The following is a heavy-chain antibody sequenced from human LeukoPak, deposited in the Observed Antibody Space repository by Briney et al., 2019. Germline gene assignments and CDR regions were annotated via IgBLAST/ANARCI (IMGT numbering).Heavy chain of an antibody. Sequence: GASVKVSCKASGYTFTSYYMHWVRQAPGQGLEWMGIINPNSGGTNYAQKFQGRVTMTRDTSISTAYMELSRLRSDDTAVYYCARGLTVTTVLDYWGQGTLVTVSS. CDR2: INPNSGGT. CDR1: GYTFTSYY. J-gene: IGHJ4*02. CDR3: ARGLTVTTVLDY. V-gene: IGHV1-2*02. D-gene: IGHD4-17*01.